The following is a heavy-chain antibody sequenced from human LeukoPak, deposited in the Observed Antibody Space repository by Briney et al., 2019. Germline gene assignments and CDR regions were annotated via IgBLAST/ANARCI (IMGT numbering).Heavy chain of an antibody. CDR1: GFTFSNYA. V-gene: IGHV3-23*01. J-gene: IGHJ4*02. CDR2: ITGGGSGI. D-gene: IGHD3-9*01. CDR3: AKWGDYDVLTGYYVSDY. Sequence: GASLRLSCAASGFTFSNYAMSWVRQAPGKGLEWVSAITGGGSGIYYADSMKSQFTISRDNPKNTLYLQINSLRAEDTAVYYCAKWGDYDVLTGYYVSDYWGQGTLVTVSS.